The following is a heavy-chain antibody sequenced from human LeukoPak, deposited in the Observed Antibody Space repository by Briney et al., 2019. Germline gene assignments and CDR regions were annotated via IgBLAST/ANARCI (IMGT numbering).Heavy chain of an antibody. CDR3: ARGRGYCSSTSCYVFDY. J-gene: IGHJ4*02. V-gene: IGHV1-69*05. D-gene: IGHD2-2*03. Sequence: ASVKVSCKASGGTFSSYAISWVRQAPGQGLEWMGGIIPIFGTANYAQKFQGRVTITTDESTSTAYMELSSLRSEDTAVYYCARGRGYCSSTSCYVFDYWGPGTLVTVSS. CDR2: IIPIFGTA. CDR1: GGTFSSYA.